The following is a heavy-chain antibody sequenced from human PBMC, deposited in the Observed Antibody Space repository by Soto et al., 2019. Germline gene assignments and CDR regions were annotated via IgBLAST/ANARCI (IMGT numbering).Heavy chain of an antibody. D-gene: IGHD6-13*01. CDR1: GFTFSSYG. CDR3: AREAAAASAYNWFDP. CDR2: IWYDGSNK. V-gene: IGHV3-33*01. J-gene: IGHJ5*02. Sequence: GGSLRLSCAASGFTFSSYGMHWVRQALGKGLEWVAVIWYDGSNKYYADSVKGRFTISRDNSKNTLYLQMNSLRAEDTAVYYCAREAAAASAYNWFDPSGQGTLVTVSS.